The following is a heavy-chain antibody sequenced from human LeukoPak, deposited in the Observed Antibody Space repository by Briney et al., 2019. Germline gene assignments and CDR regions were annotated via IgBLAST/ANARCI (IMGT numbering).Heavy chain of an antibody. CDR2: IYYSGST. V-gene: IGHV4-59*01. J-gene: IGHJ5*02. Sequence: SETLSLTCTVSGGSISSYYWSWIRQPPGKGLEWIGYIYYSGSTNYNPSLKSRVTISVDASKNQFSLKLSSVTAADTAVYYCASIAVAGGANWFDPWGQGTLVTVSS. CDR3: ASIAVAGGANWFDP. D-gene: IGHD6-19*01. CDR1: GGSISSYY.